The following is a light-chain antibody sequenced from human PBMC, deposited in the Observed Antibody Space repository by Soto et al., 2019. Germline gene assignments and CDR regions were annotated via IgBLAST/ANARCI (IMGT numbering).Light chain of an antibody. CDR2: KAS. V-gene: IGKV1-5*03. Sequence: DIQMTQSPSTLSASVGDRDTITCRASQSISSWLAWYQQKPGKAPSLLIYKASTLESGVPSRFSGSGSGTEFTLTISSLPPDDFASYYCQQYNSYSSITFGQGTRLEIK. J-gene: IGKJ5*01. CDR3: QQYNSYSSIT. CDR1: QSISSW.